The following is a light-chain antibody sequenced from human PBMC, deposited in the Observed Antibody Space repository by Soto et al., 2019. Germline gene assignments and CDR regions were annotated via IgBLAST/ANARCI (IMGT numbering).Light chain of an antibody. CDR3: RSYAGSNIVL. V-gene: IGLV2-8*01. CDR2: EVS. Sequence: QSVLTQPPSASGSPGQSVTISCTGTSSDVGGYNYVSWYQQHPGKAPKLMIYEVSKRPSGVPDRFSGSKSGNTASLTVSGLQAEFGADYYCRSYAGSNIVLFGTGTRAPV. CDR1: SSDVGGYNY. J-gene: IGLJ1*01.